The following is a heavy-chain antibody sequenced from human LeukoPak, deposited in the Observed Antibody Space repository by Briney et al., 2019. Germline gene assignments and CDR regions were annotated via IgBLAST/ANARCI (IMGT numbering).Heavy chain of an antibody. CDR2: ISSSSSYI. CDR3: ARDGRAAAGTDYYYYMDV. J-gene: IGHJ6*03. D-gene: IGHD6-13*01. Sequence: GGSLRPSCAASGFTFSSYSMNWVRQAPGKGLEWVSSISSSSSYIYYADSVKGRFTISRDNAKNSLYLQMNSLRAEDTAVYYCARDGRAAAGTDYYYYMDVWGKGTTVTVSS. CDR1: GFTFSSYS. V-gene: IGHV3-21*01.